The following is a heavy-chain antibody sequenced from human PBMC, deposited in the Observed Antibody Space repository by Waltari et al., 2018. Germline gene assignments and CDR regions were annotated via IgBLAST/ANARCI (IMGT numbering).Heavy chain of an antibody. D-gene: IGHD5-18*01. CDR1: GGTFSSYA. J-gene: IGHJ5*02. CDR2: IIPIFGTA. Sequence: QVQLVQSGAEVKKPGSSVKVSCKASGGTFSSYAISWVRQAPGQGLEWMGGIIPIFGTANYAQKFQGRVTITADESTSTAYMELSSLRSEDTAVYYCARDLPREYSYGYSGWFDPWGQGTLVTVSS. CDR3: ARDLPREYSYGYSGWFDP. V-gene: IGHV1-69*01.